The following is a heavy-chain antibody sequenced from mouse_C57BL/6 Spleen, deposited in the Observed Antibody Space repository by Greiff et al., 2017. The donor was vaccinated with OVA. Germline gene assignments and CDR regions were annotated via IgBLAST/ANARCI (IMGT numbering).Heavy chain of an antibody. CDR2: IRNKANGYTT. Sequence: EVQVIESGGGLVQPGGSLSLSCAASGFTFTDYYMSWVRQPPGKALEWLGFIRNKANGYTTEYSASVKGRFTISRDNSQSILYLQMNALRAEDSATYYCARYTDGELDYWGQGTTLTVSS. J-gene: IGHJ2*01. CDR3: ARYTDGELDY. CDR1: GFTFTDYY. V-gene: IGHV7-3*01. D-gene: IGHD4-1*01.